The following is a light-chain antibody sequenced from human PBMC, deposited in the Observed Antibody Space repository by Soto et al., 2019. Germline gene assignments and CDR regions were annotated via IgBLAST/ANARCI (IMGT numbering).Light chain of an antibody. Sequence: EIVMTQSPATLSVTPGERATLSCMASQSVSSNLAWYQQKPGQAPRLLIYGASTRATGIPARFSGSGSGTEFTLTISSLQSVDFAVYYCQQYNNWPPWTFGQGTKVEIK. V-gene: IGKV3-15*01. CDR3: QQYNNWPPWT. J-gene: IGKJ1*01. CDR1: QSVSSN. CDR2: GAS.